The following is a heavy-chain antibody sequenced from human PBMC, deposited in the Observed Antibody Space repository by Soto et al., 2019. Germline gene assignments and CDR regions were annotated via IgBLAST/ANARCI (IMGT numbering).Heavy chain of an antibody. J-gene: IGHJ1*01. V-gene: IGHV3-74*01. D-gene: IGHD2-2*01. CDR2: IDYDGTTT. Sequence: EGSLRLSCVASGLSFDSYWINWVRQAPGQGPMWVSRIDYDGTTTNYADSVKGRFTISRDNAKSTLYLQMNSLRPEDTAVYYCTRGPRASSGGTGAYWGKGTLVTVSS. CDR1: GLSFDSYW. CDR3: TRGPRASSGGTGAY.